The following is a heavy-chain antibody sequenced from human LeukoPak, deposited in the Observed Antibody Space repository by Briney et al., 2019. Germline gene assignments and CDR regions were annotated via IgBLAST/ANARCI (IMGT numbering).Heavy chain of an antibody. CDR1: GFTVSSNY. D-gene: IGHD3-22*01. V-gene: IGHV3-53*01. CDR2: IYSGGST. J-gene: IGHJ4*02. Sequence: GGSLRLSCAASGFTVSSNYMSWVRQAPGKGLEWVSVIYSGGSTYYADSAKGRFTISRDNSKNTLYLQMNSLRAEDTAVYYCARAGYYDCSGYFVGPYFDYWGQGTLVTVSS. CDR3: ARAGYYDCSGYFVGPYFDY.